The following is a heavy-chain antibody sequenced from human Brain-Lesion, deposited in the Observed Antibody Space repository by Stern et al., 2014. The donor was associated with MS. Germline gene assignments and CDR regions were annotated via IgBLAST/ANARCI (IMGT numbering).Heavy chain of an antibody. J-gene: IGHJ6*02. CDR3: ARGRVVPGFQYYATDV. D-gene: IGHD2-2*01. CDR2: IFNSGST. V-gene: IGHV4-61*02. Sequence: VQLLESGPGLVKPSQTLSLSCTVSGGSISSGGYYWSWIRQPAGKGLEWIGRIFNSGSTSYTPSLKSRVTISIDTSKNQFSLRLNPMTAADTAVYYCARGRVVPGFQYYATDVWGQGTTVIVSS. CDR1: GGSISSGGYY.